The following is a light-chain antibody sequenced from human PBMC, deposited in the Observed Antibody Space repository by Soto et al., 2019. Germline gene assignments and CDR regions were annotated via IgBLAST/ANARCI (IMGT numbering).Light chain of an antibody. Sequence: EIVMTQSPATLSVSPGERATLSCRASQSVSSNLAWYQQKPGQAPRLLFYGASTRATGIPARFSGSGSGTEFTLIISSLQSEDFAVYYCQQYNNWPPGVTFGPGTKVDIK. CDR1: QSVSSN. J-gene: IGKJ3*01. CDR3: QQYNNWPPGVT. CDR2: GAS. V-gene: IGKV3-15*01.